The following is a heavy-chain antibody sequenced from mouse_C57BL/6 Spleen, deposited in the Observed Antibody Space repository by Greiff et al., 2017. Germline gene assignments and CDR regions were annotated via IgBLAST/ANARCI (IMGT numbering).Heavy chain of an antibody. CDR3: ARAAYYSKGAWFAY. CDR2: IDPSDSYT. V-gene: IGHV1-69*01. CDR1: GYTFTSYW. Sequence: VQLQQPGAELVMPGASVKLSCKASGYTFTSYWMHWVKQRPGQGLEWIGEIDPSDSYTNYNQKFKGKSPLTVDKSSSTAYMQLSSLTSEDSAVYYCARAAYYSKGAWFAYWGQGTLVTVSA. J-gene: IGHJ3*01. D-gene: IGHD2-5*01.